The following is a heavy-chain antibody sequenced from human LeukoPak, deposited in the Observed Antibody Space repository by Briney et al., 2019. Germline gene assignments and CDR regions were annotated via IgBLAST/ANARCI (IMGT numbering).Heavy chain of an antibody. V-gene: IGHV4-39*01. CDR3: ARREGAGRRKLYYFDY. CDR2: IYYSGST. Sequence: NPSETLSLTCTVSGGSISSSSYYWGWIRQPPGKGLEWIGSIYYSGSTYYNPSLKSRVTISVDTSKNQFSLKLSSVTAADTAVYYCARREGAGRRKLYYFDYWGQGTLVTVSS. J-gene: IGHJ4*02. CDR1: GGSISSSSYY. D-gene: IGHD2-15*01.